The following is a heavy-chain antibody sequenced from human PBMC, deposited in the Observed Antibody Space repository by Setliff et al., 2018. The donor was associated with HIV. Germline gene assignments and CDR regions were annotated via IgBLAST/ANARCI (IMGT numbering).Heavy chain of an antibody. D-gene: IGHD4-17*01. J-gene: IGHJ3*02. CDR1: GGSISSSSYY. CDR3: AATVVNGAFDI. V-gene: IGHV4-39*07. Sequence: SETLSLTCTVSGGSISSSSYYWGWIRQPPGKGLEWIGSIYYSGSTYYTPSLKSRVSISVDTSKKYFSLKLGSVTAADTAICYCAATVVNGAFDIWGQGTMVTVSS. CDR2: IYYSGST.